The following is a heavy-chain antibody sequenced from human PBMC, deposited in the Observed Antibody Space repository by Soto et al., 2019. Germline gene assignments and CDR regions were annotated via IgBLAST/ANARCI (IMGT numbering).Heavy chain of an antibody. CDR3: VRTSSY. CDR1: GFAVNSNY. CDR2: LFGGGTT. Sequence: VASGGGLIQPGGSLRLSCAASGFAVNSNYMSWVRQPPGKGLEWVSVLFGGGTTHYSDSVKGRFTISRDNSKNTVFLQMNSLRAEDTAVYYCVRTSSYWGQGVRVIVSS. J-gene: IGHJ4*02. D-gene: IGHD2-2*01. V-gene: IGHV3-53*03.